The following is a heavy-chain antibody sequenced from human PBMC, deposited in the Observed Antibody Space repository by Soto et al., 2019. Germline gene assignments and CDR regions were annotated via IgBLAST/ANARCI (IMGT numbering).Heavy chain of an antibody. CDR3: ARTRYYGMDV. Sequence: SETLSLTCTVSGGSVSSGSYYWSWIRQPPGKGLEWIGYIYYSGSTNYNPSLKSRVTISVDTSKNQFSLKLSSVTAADTAVYYCARTRYYGMDVWGQGTTVTVSS. V-gene: IGHV4-61*01. CDR2: IYYSGST. CDR1: GGSVSSGSYY. J-gene: IGHJ6*02.